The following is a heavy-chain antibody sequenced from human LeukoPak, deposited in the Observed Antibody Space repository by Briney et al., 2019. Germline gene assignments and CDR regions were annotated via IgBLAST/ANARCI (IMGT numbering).Heavy chain of an antibody. CDR3: ARDTVNGPFVISLDY. V-gene: IGHV3-48*03. D-gene: IGHD2-8*01. Sequence: GGSLRLSCAASGFSFSSYAMNWVRQAPGKGLEWVSHISSGGNTEYYVDSVRGRFSMSRDNPKNLLFLQMNSLRAEDTAVYYCARDTVNGPFVISLDYWGQGTLVTVSS. CDR2: ISSGGNTE. CDR1: GFSFSSYA. J-gene: IGHJ4*02.